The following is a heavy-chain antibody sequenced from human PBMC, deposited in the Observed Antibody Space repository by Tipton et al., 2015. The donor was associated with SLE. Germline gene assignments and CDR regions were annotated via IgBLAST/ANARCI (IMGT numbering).Heavy chain of an antibody. V-gene: IGHV4-59*01. CDR3: AREPSGSGIDAFDL. D-gene: IGHD3-10*01. J-gene: IGHJ3*01. Sequence: TLSLTCIVSGGSLSSYFWSWIRQSPGRGLEWIGFFSYNGSSTFNPSLRSRVTILVDTSKTQFSLKLNSVTAADSAIYYCAREPSGSGIDAFDLWGQGTMVTVSS. CDR1: GGSLSSYF. CDR2: FSYNGSS.